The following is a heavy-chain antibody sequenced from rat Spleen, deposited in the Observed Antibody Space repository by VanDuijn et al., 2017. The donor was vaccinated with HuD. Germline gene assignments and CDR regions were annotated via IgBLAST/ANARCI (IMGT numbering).Heavy chain of an antibody. J-gene: IGHJ1*01. CDR1: GFTFSNYY. CDR3: ARGGRWYFDF. Sequence: EVQLVESGGGLLQPGRSLKLSCAASGFTFSNYYMAWVRQAPGKGLEWVASINYDGVNTYYRDSVKGRFTISRDNARSSLYLQMNSLKSEDTATYYCARGGRWYFDFWGPGTMVTVSS. D-gene: IGHD1-11*01. V-gene: IGHV5-20*01. CDR2: INYDGVNT.